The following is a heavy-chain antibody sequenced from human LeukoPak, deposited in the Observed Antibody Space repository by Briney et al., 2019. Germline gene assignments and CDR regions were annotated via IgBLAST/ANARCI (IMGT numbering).Heavy chain of an antibody. V-gene: IGHV3-23*01. J-gene: IGHJ4*02. CDR2: ISGSGGST. CDR3: AKDHLAAHYDILTGYYNDY. Sequence: GGSLRLSCAASGFTFSSYAMSWVRQAPGKGLEWVSAISGSGGSTYYADSVKGRFTISRDNSKNTLYLQMNSLRAEDTAVYYCAKDHLAAHYDILTGYYNDYWGQGTLVTVSS. CDR1: GFTFSSYA. D-gene: IGHD3-9*01.